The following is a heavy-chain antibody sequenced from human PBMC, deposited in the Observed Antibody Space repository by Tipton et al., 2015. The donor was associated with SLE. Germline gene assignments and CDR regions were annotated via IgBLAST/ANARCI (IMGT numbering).Heavy chain of an antibody. CDR3: AGELTGYSY. J-gene: IGHJ4*02. CDR1: GGSIITGSFY. D-gene: IGHD3-9*01. V-gene: IGHV4-61*10. Sequence: TLSLTCTVSGGSIITGSFYWSWIRQPAGKGLEWIGYIWYTGSTDYNPSLKSRVSIAADTSKKQFSLRLSSVTTADTAVYFCAGELTGYSYWGQGTLVTVSS. CDR2: IWYTGST.